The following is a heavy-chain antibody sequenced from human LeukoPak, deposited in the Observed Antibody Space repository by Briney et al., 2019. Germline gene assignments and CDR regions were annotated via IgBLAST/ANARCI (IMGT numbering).Heavy chain of an antibody. CDR1: GGTFSSYA. CDR2: IIPIFGTA. J-gene: IGHJ4*02. D-gene: IGHD6-19*01. Sequence: SVKVSCKASGGTFSSYAISWVRQAPGQGLEWMGGIIPIFGTANYAQKFQGRVTMTRDTSTSTVYMELSSLRSEDTAVYYCARVNRLQWLTFFDYWGQGTLVTVSS. CDR3: ARVNRLQWLTFFDY. V-gene: IGHV1-69*05.